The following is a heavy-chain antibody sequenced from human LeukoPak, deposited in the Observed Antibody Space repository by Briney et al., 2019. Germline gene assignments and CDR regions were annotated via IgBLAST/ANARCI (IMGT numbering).Heavy chain of an antibody. Sequence: PGGSLRLSCAASGFTFSGSAMHWVRQASGKGLEWVGRIRSKANSYATAYAASVKGRFTISRDDSKNTAYLQMNSLKTEDTAVYYCTTLSGYYLARYSMDVWGQGTTVTVSS. CDR1: GFTFSGSA. CDR3: TTLSGYYLARYSMDV. CDR2: IRSKANSYAT. D-gene: IGHD5-12*01. J-gene: IGHJ6*02. V-gene: IGHV3-73*01.